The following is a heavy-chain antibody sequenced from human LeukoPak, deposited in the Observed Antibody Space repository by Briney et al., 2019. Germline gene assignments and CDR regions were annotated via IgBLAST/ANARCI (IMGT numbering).Heavy chain of an antibody. V-gene: IGHV4-61*02. CDR2: IYTSGST. CDR1: GGSISSGSYY. D-gene: IGHD4-11*01. Sequence: SETLSLTCTVSGGSISSGSYYWSWIRQPAGKGLVWIGRIYTSGSTNYNPSLKSRVTMSVDTSKNQFSLKLSSVTAADTAVYYCARESAGPMHSKTRYFDYWGQGTLVTVSS. J-gene: IGHJ4*02. CDR3: ARESAGPMHSKTRYFDY.